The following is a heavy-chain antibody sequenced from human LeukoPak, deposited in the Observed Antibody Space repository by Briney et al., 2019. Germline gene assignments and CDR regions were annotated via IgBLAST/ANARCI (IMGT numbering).Heavy chain of an antibody. V-gene: IGHV2-70*04. Sequence: SGPTLVNPTQTLTLTCTFSGFSLSTSGMRVNWIRQPPGKALEWLVRIDWDDDKFYSTSLKTRLTISKDTSKNQVVLTMTNMDPVDTATYYCARISPENYSGSYPFDYWGQGTLVTVSS. D-gene: IGHD1-26*01. CDR2: IDWDDDK. J-gene: IGHJ4*02. CDR1: GFSLSTSGMR. CDR3: ARISPENYSGSYPFDY.